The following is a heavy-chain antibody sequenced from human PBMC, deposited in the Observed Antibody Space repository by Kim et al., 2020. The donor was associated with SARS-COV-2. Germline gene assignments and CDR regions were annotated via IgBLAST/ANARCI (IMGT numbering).Heavy chain of an antibody. J-gene: IGHJ4*02. CDR3: ARDAFSGSYSDDY. CDR2: INQDGSAK. D-gene: IGHD1-26*01. Sequence: GGSLRLSCAASGFTLSNYWMSWVRQAPGKGLEWVANINQDGSAKNYVGSVRGRFTISRDDAQNSLLLQMSSLRAEDTAVYYCARDAFSGSYSDDYWGQGTLVTVSS. CDR1: GFTLSNYW. V-gene: IGHV3-7*03.